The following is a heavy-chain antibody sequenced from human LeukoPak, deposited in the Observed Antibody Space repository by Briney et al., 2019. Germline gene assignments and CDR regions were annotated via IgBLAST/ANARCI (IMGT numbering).Heavy chain of an antibody. CDR3: ARTGRDGEDFDY. CDR1: GYTFTSYD. Sequence: EASVKVSCKASGYTFTSYDINWVRQATGQGLEWMGWMNPNSGNTGYAQKFQGRVTMTRNTSISTAYMELSSLRSEDTAVYYCARTGRDGEDFDYWGQGTLVTVSS. V-gene: IGHV1-8*01. CDR2: MNPNSGNT. D-gene: IGHD3-10*01. J-gene: IGHJ4*02.